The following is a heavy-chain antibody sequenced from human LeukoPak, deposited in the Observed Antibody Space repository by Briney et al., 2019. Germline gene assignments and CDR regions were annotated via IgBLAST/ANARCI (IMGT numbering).Heavy chain of an antibody. CDR2: IYHSGST. J-gene: IGHJ6*02. V-gene: IGHV4-34*01. CDR1: GGSFSGYY. D-gene: IGHD2-15*01. CDR3: ARETRYCSGGSCYSGMDV. Sequence: SETLSLTCAVYGGSFSGYYWSWIRQPPGKGLEWIGYIYHSGSTYYTPSLESRVTISVDRSKNQFSLKLSSVTAADTAVYYCARETRYCSGGSCYSGMDVWGQGTTVTVSS.